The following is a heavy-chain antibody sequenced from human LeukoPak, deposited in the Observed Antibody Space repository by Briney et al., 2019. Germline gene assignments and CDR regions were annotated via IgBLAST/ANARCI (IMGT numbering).Heavy chain of an antibody. CDR1: GFTFSSYS. J-gene: IGHJ4*02. V-gene: IGHV3-21*01. CDR3: ARGLDVLRFVEWSPAGYYFDY. D-gene: IGHD3-3*01. CDR2: ISSSSSYI. Sequence: GGSLRLSCAASGFTFSSYSMNWVRQAPGKGLEWVSSISSSSSYIYYADSVKGRFTISRDNAKNSLYLQMNSLRAEDTAVYYCARGLDVLRFVEWSPAGYYFDYWGQGTLVTVSS.